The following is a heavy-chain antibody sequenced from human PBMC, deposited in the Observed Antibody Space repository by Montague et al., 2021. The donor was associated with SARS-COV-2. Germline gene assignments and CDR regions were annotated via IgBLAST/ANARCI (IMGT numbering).Heavy chain of an antibody. J-gene: IGHJ4*01. Sequence: SETLSLTCTVSGGSISNYYWSWIRQPPGTGLERIGYIYYSGSTNYNSYLTSRVTISIDTSKNQISLELSSVTAADMDVYYCASPWEYCNGGSCYYAIWGQGTLVTASS. CDR3: ASPWEYCNGGSCYYAI. CDR2: IYYSGST. CDR1: GGSISNYY. V-gene: IGHV4-59*01. D-gene: IGHD2-15*01.